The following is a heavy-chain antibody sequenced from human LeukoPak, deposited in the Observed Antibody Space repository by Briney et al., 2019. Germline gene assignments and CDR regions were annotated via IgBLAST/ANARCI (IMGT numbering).Heavy chain of an antibody. CDR1: GFTFSSYW. CDR2: IKQDGSEK. Sequence: GGSLRLSCAASGFTFSSYWMSWVRQAPGKGLEWVANIKQDGSEKYYVDSVKGRSTISRDNAKNSLYLQMNSLRAEDTAVYYCARIQVVAATSGFDYWGQGTLVTVSS. J-gene: IGHJ4*02. D-gene: IGHD2-15*01. V-gene: IGHV3-7*01. CDR3: ARIQVVAATSGFDY.